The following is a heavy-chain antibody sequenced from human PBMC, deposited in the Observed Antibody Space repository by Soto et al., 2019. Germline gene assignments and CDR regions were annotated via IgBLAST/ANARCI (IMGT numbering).Heavy chain of an antibody. CDR1: GATFSSYS. D-gene: IGHD1-26*01. Sequence: QVKLLQSGAEVKKPGSSVKVSCKASGATFSSYSINWVRKAPGQGLEWMGEIIPIFGTANYAQKFQGRVTITADESTSTAYMELSSLRSEDTAVYYCARDGGRHSGGIDYWGQGTLVTVSS. CDR2: IIPIFGTA. CDR3: ARDGGRHSGGIDY. V-gene: IGHV1-69*01. J-gene: IGHJ4*02.